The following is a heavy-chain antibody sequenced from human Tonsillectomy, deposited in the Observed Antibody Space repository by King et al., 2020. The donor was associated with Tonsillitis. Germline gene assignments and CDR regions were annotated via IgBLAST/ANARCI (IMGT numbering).Heavy chain of an antibody. Sequence: HVQLQQWGAGLLKPSETLSLTCAVYGGSFSGYYWSWIRQPPGKGLEWIGEINHSGSTNYNPSLKSRVTISVDTSKNQFSLKLSSVTAADTAVYYCARLEGITTGKTTRHRWTAWFGYFDLWGRGTLVTVSS. CDR1: GGSFSGYY. CDR3: ARLEGITTGKTTRHRWTAWFGYFDL. CDR2: INHSGST. V-gene: IGHV4-34*01. J-gene: IGHJ2*01. D-gene: IGHD3-10*01.